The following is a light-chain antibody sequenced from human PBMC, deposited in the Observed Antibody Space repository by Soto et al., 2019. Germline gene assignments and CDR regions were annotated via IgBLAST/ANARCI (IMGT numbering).Light chain of an antibody. Sequence: IVVTQSPLYLPVTPGEPASISCRPSQSVSTSQLAWYQQKPGQTPRLLVYGASSRATGIPDRFSGSGSGTDFTLTISRLEPEDFAVYYCQQHGTSPITFGQGTRLEIK. CDR3: QQHGTSPIT. V-gene: IGKV3-20*01. J-gene: IGKJ5*01. CDR1: QSVSTSQ. CDR2: GAS.